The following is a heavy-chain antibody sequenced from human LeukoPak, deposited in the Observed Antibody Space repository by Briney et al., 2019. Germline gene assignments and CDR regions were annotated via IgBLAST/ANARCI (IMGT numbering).Heavy chain of an antibody. Sequence: PSETLSLTCTVSGGSISSGSYYWSWIRQPAGKGLEWIGRIYTSGSTNYNPSLKSRVTISVDTSKNQFSLKLSSVTAADTAVYYCARTYSGYDYGLPNLDYWGQGTLVTVSS. V-gene: IGHV4-61*02. CDR2: IYTSGST. D-gene: IGHD5-12*01. CDR1: GGSISSGSYY. CDR3: ARTYSGYDYGLPNLDY. J-gene: IGHJ4*02.